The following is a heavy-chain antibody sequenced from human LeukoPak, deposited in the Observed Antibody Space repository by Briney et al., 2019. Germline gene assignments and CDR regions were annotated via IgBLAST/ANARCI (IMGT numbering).Heavy chain of an antibody. J-gene: IGHJ4*02. CDR3: AREDADTVVNGYYFDY. D-gene: IGHD4-23*01. CDR1: GGSISSGSYY. Sequence: SETLSLTCTVSGGSISSGSYYWSWIRQPAGKGLEWIGRIYTSGSTNYNPSLKSRVTISVDTSKNQFSLKLSSVTAADTAVYYCAREDADTVVNGYYFDYWGQGTLVTVSS. V-gene: IGHV4-61*02. CDR2: IYTSGST.